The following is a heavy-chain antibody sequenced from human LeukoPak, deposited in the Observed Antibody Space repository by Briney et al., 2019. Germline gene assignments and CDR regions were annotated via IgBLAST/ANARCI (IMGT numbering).Heavy chain of an antibody. J-gene: IGHJ4*02. CDR2: ISGSGGST. V-gene: IGHV3-23*01. CDR1: GFTFSSYA. Sequence: GGSVRLSCAASGFTFSSYAMSWVRQAPGKGLEWVSAISGSGGSTYYADSVRGRFTISRDNSKNTLYLQMNSLRAEDTAVYYCAIGRSYDFWSGYWIFDYWGQGTLVTVSS. CDR3: AIGRSYDFWSGYWIFDY. D-gene: IGHD3-3*01.